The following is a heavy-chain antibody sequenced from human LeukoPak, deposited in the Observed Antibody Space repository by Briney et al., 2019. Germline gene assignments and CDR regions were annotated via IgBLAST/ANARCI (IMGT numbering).Heavy chain of an antibody. Sequence: GGSLRLSCAASGFTFSSYSMNWVRQAPGKGLEWVSSISSSSSYIYYADSVKGRFTISRDNAKNSLYLQMNSLRAEDTAVYYCARDPDTSGYYVFDYWGRGILVTVSS. CDR2: ISSSSSYI. CDR3: ARDPDTSGYYVFDY. V-gene: IGHV3-21*01. J-gene: IGHJ4*02. CDR1: GFTFSSYS. D-gene: IGHD3-22*01.